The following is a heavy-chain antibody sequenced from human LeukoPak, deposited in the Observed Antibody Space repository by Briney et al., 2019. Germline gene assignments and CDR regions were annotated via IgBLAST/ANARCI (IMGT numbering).Heavy chain of an antibody. Sequence: PSETLSLTCTVSGGSISSSSYYWGWIRQPPGKGLEWIGSIYYSGSTYYNPSLKSRVTISVDTSKNQLSLKLSSVTAADTAVYYCARDLPVYDYVWGSYYMDVWGKGTTVTVSS. V-gene: IGHV4-39*07. CDR3: ARDLPVYDYVWGSYYMDV. CDR1: GGSISSSSYY. CDR2: IYYSGST. D-gene: IGHD3-16*01. J-gene: IGHJ6*03.